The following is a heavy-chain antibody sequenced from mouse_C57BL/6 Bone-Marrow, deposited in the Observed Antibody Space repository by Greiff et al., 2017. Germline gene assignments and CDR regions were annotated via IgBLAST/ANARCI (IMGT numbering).Heavy chain of an antibody. V-gene: IGHV2-2*01. J-gene: IGHJ3*01. CDR3: ARGWLLRKAWFAY. D-gene: IGHD2-3*01. CDR1: GFSLTSYG. Sequence: QVQLKESGPGLVQPSQSLSITCTVSGFSLTSYGVHWVRQSPGKGLEWLGVIWSGGSTDYNAAFISRLSISKDNSKSQVFFKRNSLQADDTAIYYWARGWLLRKAWFAYWGQGTLVTVSA. CDR2: IWSGGST.